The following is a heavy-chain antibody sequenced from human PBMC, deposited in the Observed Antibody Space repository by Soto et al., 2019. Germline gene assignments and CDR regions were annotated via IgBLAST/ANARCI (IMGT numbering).Heavy chain of an antibody. CDR2: ITPYNGKT. J-gene: IGHJ4*02. CDR1: GYTFITYG. Sequence: GASVKVSCKASGYTFITYGVTWARQAPGQGLEWMGWITPYNGKTHYAQKFQDRVTMSTDTAATTAYMELRSLTSDDSAMYFCARDTSHYFDHWGQGILVTVS. CDR3: ARDTSHYFDH. D-gene: IGHD2-2*01. V-gene: IGHV1-18*01.